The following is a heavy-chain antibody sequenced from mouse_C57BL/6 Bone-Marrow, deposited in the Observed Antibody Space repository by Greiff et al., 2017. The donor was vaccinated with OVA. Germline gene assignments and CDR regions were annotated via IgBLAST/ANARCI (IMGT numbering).Heavy chain of an antibody. CDR3: ARNYGSSCYYAMDY. CDR1: GYTFTSYW. V-gene: IGHV1-55*01. CDR2: IYPGSGST. Sequence: VQLQQSGAELVKPGASVKMSCKASGYTFTSYWITWVKQRPGQGLEWIGDIYPGSGSTNYNEKFKSKATLTVDTSSSTAYMQLSSLTSEDSAVYYCARNYGSSCYYAMDYWGQGTSVTVSS. D-gene: IGHD1-1*01. J-gene: IGHJ4*01.